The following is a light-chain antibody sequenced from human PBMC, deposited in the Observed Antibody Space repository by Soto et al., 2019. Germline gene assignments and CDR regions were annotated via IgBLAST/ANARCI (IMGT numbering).Light chain of an antibody. Sequence: DIQMTQSPSSLSASVGDSVTITCRASQGISNNLAWYQQKPGKVPKLLIYGASTLQSGVPSRFSGSRSGTDFTLTISSRQPEDVATYYCQKYDSAPLTFGQGTKVDFK. J-gene: IGKJ1*01. CDR1: QGISNN. V-gene: IGKV1-27*01. CDR2: GAS. CDR3: QKYDSAPLT.